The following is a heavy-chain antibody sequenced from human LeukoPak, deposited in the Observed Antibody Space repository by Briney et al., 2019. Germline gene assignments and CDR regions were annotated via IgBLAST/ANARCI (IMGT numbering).Heavy chain of an antibody. J-gene: IGHJ3*02. D-gene: IGHD4-17*01. Sequence: SETLSLTCTVSGGSIRSHYWSWIRQPPGKGLEWIGYIYYSGTTNYNPSLKSRVTISVDTSKNQFSLKLSSVTAADTAVYYCARNKMTTVTYDAFDIWGQGTVVTVSS. CDR1: GGSIRSHY. CDR3: ARNKMTTVTYDAFDI. CDR2: IYYSGTT. V-gene: IGHV4-59*11.